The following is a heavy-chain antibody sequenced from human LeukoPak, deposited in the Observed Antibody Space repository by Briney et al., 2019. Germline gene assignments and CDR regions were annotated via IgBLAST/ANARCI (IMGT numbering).Heavy chain of an antibody. CDR1: GYTFTSYD. V-gene: IGHV1-69*04. J-gene: IGHJ4*02. Sequence: GASVKVSCKASGYTFTSYDINWVRQAPGQGLEWMGRIIPILGIANYAQKFQGRVTITADKSTSTAYMELSSLRSEDTAVYYCARDGATVVTGLDYWGQGTLVTVSS. CDR2: IIPILGIA. CDR3: ARDGATVVTGLDY. D-gene: IGHD4-23*01.